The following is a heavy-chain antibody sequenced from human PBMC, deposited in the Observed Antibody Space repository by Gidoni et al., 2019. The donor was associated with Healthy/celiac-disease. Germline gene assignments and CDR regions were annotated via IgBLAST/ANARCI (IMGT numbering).Heavy chain of an antibody. CDR1: GGSISSYY. V-gene: IGHV4-59*01. Sequence: QVQLQASCPGLVKPSETLSLTCTVSGGSISSYYWSWIRQPTGKGLEWIGDIYYSGSTNYNPSLKSRVTISVDTSKNQFSLKLSSVTAADTAVYYCARGSYYGDYDYWGQGTLVTVSS. CDR3: ARGSYYGDYDY. D-gene: IGHD4-17*01. J-gene: IGHJ4*02. CDR2: IYYSGST.